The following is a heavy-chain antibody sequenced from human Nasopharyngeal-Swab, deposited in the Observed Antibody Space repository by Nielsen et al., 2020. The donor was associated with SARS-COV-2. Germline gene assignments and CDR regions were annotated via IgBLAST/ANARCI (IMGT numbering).Heavy chain of an antibody. V-gene: IGHV3-7*01. CDR1: GFPFRNYY. Sequence: GGSLRLSCAASGFPFRNYYMTWVRQPPGKGLEWVANIKQGGSEQFYVDSVKGRFTISRDDAKNSVYLQMNSLRAEDTAVYYCVKDGYCTNGVCGFDAFDIWGRGTMVTVSS. D-gene: IGHD2-8*01. J-gene: IGHJ3*02. CDR3: VKDGYCTNGVCGFDAFDI. CDR2: IKQGGSEQ.